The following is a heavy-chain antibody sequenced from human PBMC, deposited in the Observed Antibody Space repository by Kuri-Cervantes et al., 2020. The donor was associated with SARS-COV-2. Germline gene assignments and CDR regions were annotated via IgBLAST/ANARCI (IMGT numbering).Heavy chain of an antibody. CDR1: GFTFGDCA. CDR3: TRGEMATIS. CDR2: IRSKAYGGTT. V-gene: IGHV3-49*04. J-gene: IGHJ4*02. D-gene: IGHD5-24*01. Sequence: GGSLRLSCTASGFTFGDCAMSWVRQAPGKGLEWVGFIRSKAYGGTTEYAASVKGRFTISRDDSKSIAYLQMNSLKTEDTAVYYCTRGEMATISWGQGTLVTVSS.